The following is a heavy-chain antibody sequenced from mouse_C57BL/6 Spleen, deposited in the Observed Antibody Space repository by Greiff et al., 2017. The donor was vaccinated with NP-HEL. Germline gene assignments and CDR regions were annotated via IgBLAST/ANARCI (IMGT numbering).Heavy chain of an antibody. J-gene: IGHJ2*01. D-gene: IGHD1-1*01. CDR1: GYAFTIPW. CDR2: IDPSDGET. CDR3: ARDDYDGSSYFDY. V-gene: IGHV1-52*01. Sequence: QVQLQQPGAELVRPGSSVLLSCKASGYAFTIPWLHWVKQRPIQGLDWIGHIDPSDGETLYNPKFKEKATLTVNTSSSTAYMQLSSLTSEDFAVYYCARDDYDGSSYFDYWGQGTTLTVSA.